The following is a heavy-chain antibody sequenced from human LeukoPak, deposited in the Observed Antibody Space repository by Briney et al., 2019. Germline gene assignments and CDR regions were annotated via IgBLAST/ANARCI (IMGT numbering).Heavy chain of an antibody. CDR3: AKDYGYSNDWYLIDY. J-gene: IGHJ4*02. CDR1: GFTFSSYG. V-gene: IGHV3-30*02. D-gene: IGHD6-19*01. CDR2: IRYDGSNK. Sequence: GGSLRLSCAASGFTFSSYGMHWVRQAPGKGLEWVAFIRYDGSNKYYADSVKGRFTISRDNSKNTLYLQMNSLRTEDTAFYYCAKDYGYSNDWYLIDYWGQGTLVTVSS.